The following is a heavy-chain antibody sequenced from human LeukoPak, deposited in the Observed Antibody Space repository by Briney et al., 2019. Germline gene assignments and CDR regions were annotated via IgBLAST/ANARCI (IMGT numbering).Heavy chain of an antibody. CDR2: IYYSGST. D-gene: IGHD3-10*01. V-gene: IGHV4-39*01. Sequence: SETLSLTCTVSGGSISSSSYYRGWIRQPPGKGLEWIGSIYYSGSTYYNPPLKSRVTVSVDTSKNQFSLKLSSVTAADTAVYYCARHGSYYDYWGQGTLVTVSS. CDR1: GGSISSSSYY. J-gene: IGHJ4*02. CDR3: ARHGSYYDY.